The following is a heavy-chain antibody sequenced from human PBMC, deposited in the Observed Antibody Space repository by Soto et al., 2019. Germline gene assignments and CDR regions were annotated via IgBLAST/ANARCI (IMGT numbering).Heavy chain of an antibody. J-gene: IGHJ4*02. CDR1: GYTFTSYY. V-gene: IGHV1-46*01. CDR2: INPSGGST. Sequence: ASVKVSCKASGYTFTSYYMHWARQAPGQGLEWMGIINPSGGSTSYAQKFQGRVTMTRDTSTSTVYMELSSLRSEDTAVYYCAREMTGYSSSWYLDYWGQGTLVTVSS. D-gene: IGHD6-13*01. CDR3: AREMTGYSSSWYLDY.